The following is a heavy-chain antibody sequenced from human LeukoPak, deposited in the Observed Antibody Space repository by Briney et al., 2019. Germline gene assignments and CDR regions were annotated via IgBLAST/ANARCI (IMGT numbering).Heavy chain of an antibody. Sequence: NASQTLSLTCAVSGGSISSGGYSWTWIRQPPGKGLEWIGYIYHSGSAYYNPSLKSRVTLSVDRSKNQFSLKLSSVTAADTAVYYCARGSPFDPWGQGTLVTVSS. CDR2: IYHSGSA. CDR3: ARGSPFDP. V-gene: IGHV4-30-2*01. CDR1: GGSISSGGYS. J-gene: IGHJ5*02.